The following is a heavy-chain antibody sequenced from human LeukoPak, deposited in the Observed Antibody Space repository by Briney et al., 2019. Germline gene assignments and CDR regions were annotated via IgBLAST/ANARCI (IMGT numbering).Heavy chain of an antibody. D-gene: IGHD6-19*01. V-gene: IGHV3-11*01. J-gene: IGHJ4*02. CDR2: ISSSGSTI. CDR3: ATSVAGLRYFDY. Sequence: PGGSLRLSCAASGFTFSDYYRSWIRQAPGKGLEWVSYISSSGSTIYYADSVKGRFTISRDNAKNSLYLQMNSLRAEDTAVYYCATSVAGLRYFDYWGQGTLVTVSS. CDR1: GFTFSDYY.